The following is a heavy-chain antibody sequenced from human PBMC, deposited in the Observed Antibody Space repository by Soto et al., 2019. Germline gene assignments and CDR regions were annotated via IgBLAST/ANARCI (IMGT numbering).Heavy chain of an antibody. J-gene: IGHJ6*02. CDR3: AREGTAGYYYYGMDV. D-gene: IGHD1-1*01. CDR1: GGSINNYY. CDR2: IYYSGST. V-gene: IGHV4-59*12. Sequence: SETLSLTCTVSGGSINNYYWSWIRQPPGKGLEWIGYIYYSGSTNYNPSLKSRVTISVDTSKNQFSLKLSSVTAADTAVYYCAREGTAGYYYYGMDVWGQGTTVTVSS.